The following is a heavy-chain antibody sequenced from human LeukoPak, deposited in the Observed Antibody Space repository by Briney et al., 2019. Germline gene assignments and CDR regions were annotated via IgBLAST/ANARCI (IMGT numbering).Heavy chain of an antibody. CDR1: GGTISSYY. D-gene: IGHD6-19*01. Sequence: PSETLSLTCTVSGGTISSYYWSWLRQPPGKGLEWIGYIYYSGSTNYNPSLKSRVTISVDTSKNQFSLKLSSVTAADTAVYYCARSIAVAGWFDPWGQGTLVTVSS. J-gene: IGHJ5*02. CDR2: IYYSGST. CDR3: ARSIAVAGWFDP. V-gene: IGHV4-59*01.